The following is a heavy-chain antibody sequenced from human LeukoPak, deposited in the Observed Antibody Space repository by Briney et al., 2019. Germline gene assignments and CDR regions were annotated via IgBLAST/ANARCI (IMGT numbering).Heavy chain of an antibody. CDR1: GYTFTGYY. D-gene: IGHD3-10*01. CDR2: INPNSGGT. CDR3: ARDPFYYYGSGSYYTIYYYYMDV. V-gene: IGHV1-2*02. J-gene: IGHJ6*03. Sequence: ASVKVSCKASGYTFTGYYMHWVRQAPGQGREWMGWINPNSGGTNYAQKFQGRVTMTRDTSISTAYMELSRLRSDDTAVYYCARDPFYYYGSGSYYTIYYYYMDVWGKGTTVTVSS.